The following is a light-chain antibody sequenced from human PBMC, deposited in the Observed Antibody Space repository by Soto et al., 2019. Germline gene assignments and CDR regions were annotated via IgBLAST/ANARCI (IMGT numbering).Light chain of an antibody. Sequence: DIQMTQSPSTLSASVGDRVTITCRGSQNTNCDMAWYEQKPRKAPKLLISEAASLPRRVLRRFSCDGSGTEFSLTVSSLHPDYFATYCCQEYNTYWTFGQVTKVDSK. CDR1: QNTNCD. J-gene: IGKJ1*01. CDR3: QEYNTYWT. CDR2: EAA. V-gene: IGKV1-5*03.